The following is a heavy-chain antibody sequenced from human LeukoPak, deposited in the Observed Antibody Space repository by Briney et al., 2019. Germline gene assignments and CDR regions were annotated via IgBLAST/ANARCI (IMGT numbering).Heavy chain of an antibody. D-gene: IGHD4-17*01. CDR2: IYYSGST. Sequence: SETLSLTCTVSGGSISSYYWSWIRQPPGKGLEWIGYIYYSGSTNYNPSLKSRVTISVDTSKNQFSLKLSSVTAADTAVYYCARSTVTTDYYYGMDVWGQGTTVTVSS. CDR3: ARSTVTTDYYYGMDV. J-gene: IGHJ6*02. CDR1: GGSISSYY. V-gene: IGHV4-59*08.